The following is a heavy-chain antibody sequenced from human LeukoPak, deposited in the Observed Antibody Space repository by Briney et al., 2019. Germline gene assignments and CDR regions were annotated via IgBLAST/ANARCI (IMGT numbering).Heavy chain of an antibody. J-gene: IGHJ4*02. CDR1: GFSFSDYY. CDR3: AKDISSSWYGAFDY. D-gene: IGHD6-13*01. CDR2: IGSTI. Sequence: GGSLRLSCVASGFSFSDYYMSWIRQAPGKGLEWVSYIGSTIYYADSVKGRFTISRDNAKNSLYLQMNSLRAEDTALYYCAKDISSSWYGAFDYWGQGTLVTVSS. V-gene: IGHV3-11*01.